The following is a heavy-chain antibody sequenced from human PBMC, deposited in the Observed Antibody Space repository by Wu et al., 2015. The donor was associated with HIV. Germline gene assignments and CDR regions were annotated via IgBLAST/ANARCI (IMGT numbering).Heavy chain of an antibody. CDR3: ARDTEITGTT. J-gene: IGHJ4*02. CDR2: ISPFNGDT. V-gene: IGHV1-18*01. D-gene: IGHD1-7*01. Sequence: QVQLVQFGVEVKKPGASVKVSCKASGYTLTRYGLSWVRQAPGQGLEWMGWISPFNGDTKYAQKFQDRLTMTADTSTSTAYMELSSLRSEDTAVYYCARDTEITGTTWGQGTLVTVSS. CDR1: GYTLTRYG.